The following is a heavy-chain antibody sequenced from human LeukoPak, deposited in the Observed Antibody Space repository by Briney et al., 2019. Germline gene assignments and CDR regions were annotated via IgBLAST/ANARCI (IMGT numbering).Heavy chain of an antibody. V-gene: IGHV3-23*01. CDR1: GFTFSSYA. J-gene: IGHJ4*02. Sequence: GGSLRLSCADSGFTFSSYAMSWVRQAPGKELEWVSLISASGGDTHYADSVKGRFTISRDNSKNTLSLQMNSLRAEDTAVYYCAKDLDSSGSHYVVDNWGQGTLVTVSS. CDR2: ISASGGDT. CDR3: AKDLDSSGSHYVVDN. D-gene: IGHD3-22*01.